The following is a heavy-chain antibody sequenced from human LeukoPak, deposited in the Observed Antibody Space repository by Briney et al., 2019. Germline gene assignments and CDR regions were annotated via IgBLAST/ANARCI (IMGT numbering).Heavy chain of an antibody. V-gene: IGHV3-30*02. CDR1: GFTFSSYG. D-gene: IGHD1-26*01. CDR2: IRYDGSNK. Sequence: GGSLRLSCAASGFTFSSYGMHWVRQAPGKGLEWVAFIRYDGSNKYYADSEKGRFTISRDNSKNTLYLQMNSLRAEDTAVYYCAKDVTSGSYYADFDYWGQGTLVTVSS. J-gene: IGHJ4*02. CDR3: AKDVTSGSYYADFDY.